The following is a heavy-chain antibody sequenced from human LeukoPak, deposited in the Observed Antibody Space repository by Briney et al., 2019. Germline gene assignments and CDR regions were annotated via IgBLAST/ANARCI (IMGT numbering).Heavy chain of an antibody. CDR2: IYYSGST. V-gene: IGHV4-31*02. CDR3: ARTPCSGGSCYSHEYFQH. D-gene: IGHD2-15*01. J-gene: IGHJ1*01. CDR1: GFTLSSYW. Sequence: LRLSCAASGFTLSSYWMHWIRQHPGKGLEWIGYIYYSGSTYYNPSLKSRVTISVDTSKNQFSLKLSSVTAADTAVYYCARTPCSGGSCYSHEYFQHWGQGTLVTVSS.